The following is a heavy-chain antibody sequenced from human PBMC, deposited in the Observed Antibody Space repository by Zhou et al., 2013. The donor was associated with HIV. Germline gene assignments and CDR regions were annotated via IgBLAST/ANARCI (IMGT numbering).Heavy chain of an antibody. Sequence: QVQLVQSGAEVKKPGASVKVSCKASGYTFTNYYMHWVRQAPGEGLEWMGIINPNTGTTSYAQMFQGRVTMTRDTSTTTIYIELSSLRSNDTAVYYCVRVGTKKYGSGTTPMGAYDVWGQGAMVTVSS. V-gene: IGHV1-46*01. CDR1: GYTFTNYY. J-gene: IGHJ3*01. CDR3: VRVGTKKYGSGTTPMGAYDV. CDR2: INPNTGTT. D-gene: IGHD3-10*01.